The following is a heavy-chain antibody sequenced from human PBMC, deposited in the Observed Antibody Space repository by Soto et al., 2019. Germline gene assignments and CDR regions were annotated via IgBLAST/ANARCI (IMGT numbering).Heavy chain of an antibody. CDR2: IDPSDSYT. V-gene: IGHV5-10-1*01. CDR1: GYSFTSYW. D-gene: IGHD6-6*01. CDR3: ARRGIAARPNSHYYYGMDV. Sequence: PGESLKISCKGSGYSFTSYWISWVRQMPGKGLEWMGRIDPSDSYTNYSPSFQGHVTISADKSISTAYLQWSSLKASDTAMYYCARRGIAARPNSHYYYGMDVWGQGTTVTVSS. J-gene: IGHJ6*02.